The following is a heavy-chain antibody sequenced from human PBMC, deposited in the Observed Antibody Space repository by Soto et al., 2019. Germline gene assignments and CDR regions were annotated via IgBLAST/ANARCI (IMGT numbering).Heavy chain of an antibody. CDR3: GGRNTACYPFSVEL. V-gene: IGHV5-51*01. J-gene: IGHJ4*01. Sequence: GESLKISCKTSGYSFTNYWIGWVRQLRGTGLVWMWNIYPCDSATKYSPSFQGQVTISVDTSISTAYLQWSTLRASDTGFYYCGGRNTACYPFSVELWGHGTLVTVFS. CDR1: GYSFTNYW. D-gene: IGHD2-15*01. CDR2: IYPCDSAT.